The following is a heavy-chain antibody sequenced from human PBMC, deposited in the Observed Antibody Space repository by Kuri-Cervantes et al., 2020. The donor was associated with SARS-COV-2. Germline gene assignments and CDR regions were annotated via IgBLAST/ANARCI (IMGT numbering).Heavy chain of an antibody. J-gene: IGHJ4*02. CDR3: ARDRNPYSYGPLFDY. CDR1: GYTFTSYG. Sequence: ASVKVSCKASGYTFTSYGISWVRQAPGQGLEWMGWISAYNGNTNYAQKLQGRVTMTTDTSTSTAYMELRSLRSDDTALYYCARDRNPYSYGPLFDYWGQGTLVTVSS. D-gene: IGHD5-18*01. CDR2: ISAYNGNT. V-gene: IGHV1-18*04.